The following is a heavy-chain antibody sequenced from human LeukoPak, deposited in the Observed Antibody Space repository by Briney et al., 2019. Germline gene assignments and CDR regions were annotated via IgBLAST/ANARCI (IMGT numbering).Heavy chain of an antibody. V-gene: IGHV3-23*01. Sequence: GGTLRLSCAASGFTFSNHGMNWVRQAPGKGLEWVSGITSSGITYYADSVKGRFTVSRDNSKNTLYLQMNSLRAEDTAVYYCAELGITMIGGVWGKGTTVTISS. CDR3: AELGITMIGGV. D-gene: IGHD3-10*02. CDR1: GFTFSNHG. J-gene: IGHJ6*04. CDR2: ITSSGIT.